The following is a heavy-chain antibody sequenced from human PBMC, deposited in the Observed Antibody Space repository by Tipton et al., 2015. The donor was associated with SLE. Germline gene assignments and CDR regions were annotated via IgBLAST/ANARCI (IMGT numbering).Heavy chain of an antibody. V-gene: IGHV4-59*11. D-gene: IGHD3-10*01. CDR3: ATAGGSGSNDAFDI. CDR1: GGSISSHY. CDR2: IYYSGST. Sequence: TLSLTCTVSGGSISSHYWSWIRQPPGKGLEWIGYIYYSGSTNYNPSLKSRVTISVDKSKNQFSLKLSSVTAADTAVYYCATAGGSGSNDAFDIWGQGTMVTVSS. J-gene: IGHJ3*02.